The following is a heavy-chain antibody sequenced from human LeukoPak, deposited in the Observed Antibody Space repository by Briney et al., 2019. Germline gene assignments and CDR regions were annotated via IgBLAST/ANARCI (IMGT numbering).Heavy chain of an antibody. CDR2: INHSGST. CDR1: GGSFSGYY. D-gene: IGHD6-6*01. V-gene: IGHV4-34*01. CDR3: ARALQYSSSPDTTDY. J-gene: IGHJ4*02. Sequence: PSETLSLTCAVYGGSFSGYYWSWLRQPPGKGLEWIGEINHSGSTNYNPSLKSRVTISVDTSKNQFSLKLSSVTAADTAVYYCARALQYSSSPDTTDYWGQGTLVTVSS.